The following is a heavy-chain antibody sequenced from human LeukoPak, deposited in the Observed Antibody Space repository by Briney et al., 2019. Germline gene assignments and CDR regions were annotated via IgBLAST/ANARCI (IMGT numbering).Heavy chain of an antibody. CDR1: GGTFSSYA. CDR2: IIPIFGKA. D-gene: IGHD5-18*01. CDR3: AILDTAMVLDY. J-gene: IGHJ4*02. Sequence: SVKVSCKASGGTFSSYAISWVRQAPGQGLEWMGGIIPIFGKANYAQKFQGRVTITADESTSTAYMELSSLRSEDTAVYYCAILDTAMVLDYWGQGTLVTVSS. V-gene: IGHV1-69*13.